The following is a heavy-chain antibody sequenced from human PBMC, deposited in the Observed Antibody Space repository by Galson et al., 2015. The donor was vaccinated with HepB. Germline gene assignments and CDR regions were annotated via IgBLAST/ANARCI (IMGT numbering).Heavy chain of an antibody. Sequence: SLRLSCAASGFTVSSNYMSWVRQAPGKGLEWVSVIYSGGSTYYADSVKGRFTISRDNSKNTLYLQMNSLRAEDTAVYYCARGTNYGSGSYYNVYYYYYMDVWGKGTTVTVSS. D-gene: IGHD3-10*01. CDR1: GFTVSSNY. CDR2: IYSGGST. J-gene: IGHJ6*03. V-gene: IGHV3-53*01. CDR3: ARGTNYGSGSYYNVYYYYYMDV.